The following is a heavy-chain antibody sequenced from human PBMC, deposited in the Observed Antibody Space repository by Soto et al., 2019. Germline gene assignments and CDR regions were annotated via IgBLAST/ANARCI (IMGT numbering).Heavy chain of an antibody. J-gene: IGHJ4*02. CDR3: VKAKLYSNYEYYFDY. Sequence: EVHLVESGGGLVQPGRSLRLSCAASGFSFRNYAMHWVRRAPGKGLEWVSGISWHSGTIGYADSVRGRFTISRDNAKNSLYLQMNSLRPEDTALYYCVKAKLYSNYEYYFDYWGQGTLVTVSS. CDR1: GFSFRNYA. D-gene: IGHD4-4*01. V-gene: IGHV3-9*01. CDR2: ISWHSGTI.